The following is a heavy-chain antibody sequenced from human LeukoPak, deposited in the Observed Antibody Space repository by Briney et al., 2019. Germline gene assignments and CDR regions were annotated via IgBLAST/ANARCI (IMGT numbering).Heavy chain of an antibody. J-gene: IGHJ5*02. Sequence: SETLSLTCTVSGGSISSYYWSWIRQPPGKGLEWIGYIYYSGSTNYNPSLKSRVTISVDTSKNQFSLKLSSVTAADTAVYYCARVNYYDSSGPHGFDPWGQGTLVTVSS. CDR1: GGSISSYY. D-gene: IGHD3-22*01. CDR2: IYYSGST. CDR3: ARVNYYDSSGPHGFDP. V-gene: IGHV4-59*01.